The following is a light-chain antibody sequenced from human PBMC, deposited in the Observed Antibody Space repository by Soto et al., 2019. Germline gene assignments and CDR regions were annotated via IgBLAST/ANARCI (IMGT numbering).Light chain of an antibody. CDR2: DVS. CDR3: CSYAGTTHF. CDR1: SSDIGGYNY. Sequence: QSVLTQPPSVSGSPGQSVTISCTGTSSDIGGYNYVSWYQQLPGKAPKLMIYDVSKLPSGVPDRFSGSNSGNTASLTISGLKAEDAADYYCCSYAGTTHFFGTGTKLTVL. V-gene: IGLV2-11*01. J-gene: IGLJ1*01.